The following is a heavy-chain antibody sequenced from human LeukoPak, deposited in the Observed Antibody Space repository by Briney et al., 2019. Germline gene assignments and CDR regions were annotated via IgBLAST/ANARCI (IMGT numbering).Heavy chain of an antibody. Sequence: PGRSLRLSCAASGFTFSSSGMHWVRQSPGKGLEWVAIVSYDGSNKYYADSVKGRFTISRDNAKNSLYLQMNSLRAEDTAVYYCARDAPDRSDSSGYYRFAFDIWGQGTMVTVSS. CDR1: GFTFSSSG. CDR2: VSYDGSNK. V-gene: IGHV3-30*12. D-gene: IGHD3-22*01. J-gene: IGHJ3*02. CDR3: ARDAPDRSDSSGYYRFAFDI.